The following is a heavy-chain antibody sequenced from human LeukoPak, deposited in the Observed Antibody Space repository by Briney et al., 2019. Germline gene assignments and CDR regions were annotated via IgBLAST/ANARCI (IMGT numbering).Heavy chain of an antibody. CDR1: GFTFSSYS. J-gene: IGHJ3*02. Sequence: GGSLRLSCAASGFTFSSYSMNWVRQAPGKGLEWVSSISSSSSYIYYADSVKGRFTISRDNAKNSLYLQMNSLRAEDTDVYYCAKDIRGSVDAFDIWGQGTMVTVSS. CDR3: AKDIRGSVDAFDI. V-gene: IGHV3-21*04. CDR2: ISSSSSYI. D-gene: IGHD2-15*01.